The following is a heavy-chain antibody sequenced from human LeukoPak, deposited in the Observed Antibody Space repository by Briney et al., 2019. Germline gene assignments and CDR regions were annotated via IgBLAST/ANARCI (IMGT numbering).Heavy chain of an antibody. CDR2: ISGSGGST. J-gene: IGHJ4*02. CDR3: AKEGHSYGYWVRYFDY. V-gene: IGHV3-23*01. D-gene: IGHD5-18*01. CDR1: GFTFSSYA. Sequence: GGSLRLSCAASGFTFSSYAMSWVRQAPGKGLEWVSAISGSGGSTYYADSVKGRFTISRDNSKNTLYLQMNSLRAEDTAVYYCAKEGHSYGYWVRYFDYWGRGTLVTVSS.